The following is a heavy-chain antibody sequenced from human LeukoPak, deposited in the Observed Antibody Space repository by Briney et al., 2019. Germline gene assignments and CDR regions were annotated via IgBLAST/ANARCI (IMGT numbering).Heavy chain of an antibody. D-gene: IGHD3-9*01. CDR3: ARDILTGSQSRFQH. V-gene: IGHV3-7*01. CDR1: GFSLSAYW. CDR2: INRDGSQK. Sequence: GGSLRLSCAASGFSLSAYWMTWVRQAPGKGLEWVANINRDGSQKNHVDSVKGRFTISRDNAKNSLYLQMNSLRAEDTAVYYCARDILTGSQSRFQHWGQGTLVTVSS. J-gene: IGHJ1*01.